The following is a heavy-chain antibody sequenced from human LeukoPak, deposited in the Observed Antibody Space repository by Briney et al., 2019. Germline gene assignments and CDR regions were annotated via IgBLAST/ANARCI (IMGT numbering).Heavy chain of an antibody. D-gene: IGHD2-2*01. CDR1: GFILSSYW. CDR3: ARDLHPHQGFYP. Sequence: GGSLRLSCAASGFILSSYWMSWVRQAPGKGLEWVASIKEGGSEKYYVDSVKVRFTISRDSAKNSLYLQMNSLRAEDTAVYYCARDLHPHQGFYPWGQGTLVTVSS. CDR2: IKEGGSEK. V-gene: IGHV3-7*05. J-gene: IGHJ5*02.